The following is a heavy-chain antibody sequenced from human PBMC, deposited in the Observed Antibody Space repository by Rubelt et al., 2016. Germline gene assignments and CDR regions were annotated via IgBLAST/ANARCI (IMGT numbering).Heavy chain of an antibody. CDR2: LYHSGST. CDR3: ARDTVRGGSASAPTLFPLVSCEKSPSDTSSVAVXCLAQDF. CDR1: GSSISSDYY. Sequence: QVQLQESGPGLVKPSETLSLTCSVSGSSISSDYYWGWIRQPPGKGLEWIGSLYHSGSTYYNPSLRSRVTISVDTSKNQFSLKLSSVTAADTAVYYCARDTVRGGSASAPTLFPLVSCEKSPSDTSSVAVXCLAQDF. V-gene: IGHV4-38-2*02. J-gene: IGHJ1*01. D-gene: IGHD6-25*01.